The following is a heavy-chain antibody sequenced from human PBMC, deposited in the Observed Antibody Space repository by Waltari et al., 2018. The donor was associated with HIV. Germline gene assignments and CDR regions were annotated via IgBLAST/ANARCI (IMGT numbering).Heavy chain of an antibody. Sequence: EVQLVESGGGLVKPGGSLRLSCAASGFTFSNAWLSLVRQAPGKGLEWVGRIKSKTDGGTTDYAAPVKGRFTISRDDSKNTLYLQMNSLKTEDTAVYYCTTHDYGDTYFDYWGQGTLVTVSS. D-gene: IGHD4-17*01. CDR2: IKSKTDGGTT. CDR3: TTHDYGDTYFDY. J-gene: IGHJ4*02. CDR1: GFTFSNAW. V-gene: IGHV3-15*01.